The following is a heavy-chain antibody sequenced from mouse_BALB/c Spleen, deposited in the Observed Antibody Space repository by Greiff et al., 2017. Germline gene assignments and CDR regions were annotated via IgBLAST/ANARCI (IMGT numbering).Heavy chain of an antibody. CDR1: GYTFTSYW. CDR2: INPSTGYT. CDR3: ARAPLRLRYFDV. V-gene: IGHV1-7*01. D-gene: IGHD1-2*01. Sequence: QVQLQQSGAELAKPGASVKMSCKASGYTFTSYWMHWVHQRPGQGLEWIGYINPSTGYTEYHQKFKDKATLTADKSSSTAYMQLSSLTSEDSAVYYCARAPLRLRYFDVWGAGTTVTVSS. J-gene: IGHJ1*01.